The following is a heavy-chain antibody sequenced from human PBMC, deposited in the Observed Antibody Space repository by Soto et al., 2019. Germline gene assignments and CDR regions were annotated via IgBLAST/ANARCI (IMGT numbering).Heavy chain of an antibody. V-gene: IGHV1-3*01. Sequence: ASVKVSCKASGYTFTSYAMHWVRQAPGQRLEWMGWINAGNGNTKYSQKFQGRVTITRDTSASTAYMELSSLRSEDTAVYYCASADCSGGSCYPAFDYWGQGTLVTVSS. J-gene: IGHJ4*02. D-gene: IGHD2-15*01. CDR1: GYTFTSYA. CDR3: ASADCSGGSCYPAFDY. CDR2: INAGNGNT.